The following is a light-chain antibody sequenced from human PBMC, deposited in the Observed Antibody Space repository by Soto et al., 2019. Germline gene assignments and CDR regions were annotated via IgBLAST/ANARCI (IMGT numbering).Light chain of an antibody. CDR1: QSVRSSY. J-gene: IGKJ1*01. CDR3: QQYGSSPQT. CDR2: GAS. V-gene: IGKV3-20*01. Sequence: DIVLTQSPCTLSLSPGDRATLSCRASQSVRSSYLAWYQQKPGQAPRLLIYGASSSATGIPDRISGSGSGTDFPLTISRLEPEDFAVYYCQQYGSSPQTFGQGTKVDIK.